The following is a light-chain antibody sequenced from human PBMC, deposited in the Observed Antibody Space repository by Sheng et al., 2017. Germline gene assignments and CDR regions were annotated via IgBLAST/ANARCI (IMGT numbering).Light chain of an antibody. CDR1: QSVSSS. V-gene: IGKV3-11*01. CDR3: QQRSNGVT. CDR2: DAS. J-gene: IGKJ3*01. Sequence: EIVLTQSPVTLSLSPGERATLSCRASQSVSSSLAWYQQKPGQAPRLLIYDASNRATGIPARFSGSGSGTDFTLSISSLEPEDFAVYYCQQRSNGVTFGPGTKVDI.